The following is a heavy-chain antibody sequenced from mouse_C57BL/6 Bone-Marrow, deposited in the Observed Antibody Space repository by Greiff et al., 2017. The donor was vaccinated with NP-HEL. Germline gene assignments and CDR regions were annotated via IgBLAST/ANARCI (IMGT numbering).Heavy chain of an antibody. V-gene: IGHV1-55*01. CDR2: IYPGSGST. CDR1: GYTFTSYW. J-gene: IGHJ1*03. CDR3: ARITTVVAPSYWYFDV. D-gene: IGHD1-1*01. Sequence: QVQLQQPGAELVKPGASVKMSCKASGYTFTSYWITWVKQRPGQGLEWIGDIYPGSGSTNYNEKFKSKATLTVDTSSSTAYMQLSSLTSEDSAVYYCARITTVVAPSYWYFDVWGTGTTVTVSS.